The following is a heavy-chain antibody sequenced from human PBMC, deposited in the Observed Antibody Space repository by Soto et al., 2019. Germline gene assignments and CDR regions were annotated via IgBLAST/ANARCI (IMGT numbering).Heavy chain of an antibody. CDR3: AKVDSSGWYAVHF. D-gene: IGHD6-19*01. Sequence: GGSLRVSCAASGFTFSRYAMSWVRQAPGKGLEWVSAISGSGGSTYYADSVKGRFTISRDNSKNTLYLQMNSLRAEDTAVYYCAKVDSSGWYAVHFCGQGSLVTVSS. V-gene: IGHV3-23*01. CDR2: ISGSGGST. CDR1: GFTFSRYA. J-gene: IGHJ1*01.